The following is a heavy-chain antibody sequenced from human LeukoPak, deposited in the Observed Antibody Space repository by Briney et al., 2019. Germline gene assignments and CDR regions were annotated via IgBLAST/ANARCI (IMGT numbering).Heavy chain of an antibody. CDR3: ARDRRSSSWDYYYYYMDV. V-gene: IGHV3-23*01. Sequence: GGSLRLSCAASGFTFSSYAMSWVRQAPGKGLEWVSAISGSGGSTYYADSVKGRFTISRDNSKNTLYLQMNSLRAEDTAVYYCARDRRSSSWDYYYYYMDVWGKGTTVTVSS. CDR1: GFTFSSYA. J-gene: IGHJ6*03. CDR2: ISGSGGST. D-gene: IGHD6-13*01.